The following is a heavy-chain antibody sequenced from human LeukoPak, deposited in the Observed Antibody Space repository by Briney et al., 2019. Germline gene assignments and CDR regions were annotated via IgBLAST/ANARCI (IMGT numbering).Heavy chain of an antibody. CDR2: ISNVETKT. CDR3: ARDSTYYYASGSSGPHYFDY. J-gene: IGHJ4*02. CDR1: GFTFSNYA. V-gene: IGHV3-30*01. D-gene: IGHD3-10*01. Sequence: PGRSLRLSCAASGFTFSNYAMHWVRQAPGKGLEWVAVISNVETKTYYADSVKGRFTISRDNSKNTLYLQLNSLRAEDTSVYYCARDSTYYYASGSSGPHYFDYWGQGTLVTVSS.